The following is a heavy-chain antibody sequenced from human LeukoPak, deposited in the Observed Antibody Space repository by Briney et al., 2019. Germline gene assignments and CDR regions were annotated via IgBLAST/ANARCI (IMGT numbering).Heavy chain of an antibody. J-gene: IGHJ3*02. D-gene: IGHD2-8*01. CDR2: IYYSGST. Sequence: SETLSHTCTVSGGSISSYYWGWIRQPPGKWLEWIGSIYYSGSTYYNPSLKSRVTISVDTSKNQFSLKLSSVTAADTAVYYCARSSNGVFQIVAFDIWGQGTMVTVSS. CDR3: ARSSNGVFQIVAFDI. CDR1: GGSISSYY. V-gene: IGHV4-39*07.